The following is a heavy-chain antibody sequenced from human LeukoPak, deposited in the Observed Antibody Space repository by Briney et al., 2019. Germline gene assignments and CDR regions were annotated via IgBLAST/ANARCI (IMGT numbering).Heavy chain of an antibody. V-gene: IGHV3-23*01. J-gene: IGHJ4*02. CDR1: GFTFSSYA. CDR2: ISGSGGST. CDR3: VRGLLWFGGLDYFDY. D-gene: IGHD3-10*01. Sequence: GRSLRLSCAASGFTFSSYAMSWVRQAPGKGLEWVSAISGSGGSTYYADSVKGRFTISRDNSKNTLYLQMNSRRAEDTAVYYCVRGLLWFGGLDYFDYWGQGTLVTVSS.